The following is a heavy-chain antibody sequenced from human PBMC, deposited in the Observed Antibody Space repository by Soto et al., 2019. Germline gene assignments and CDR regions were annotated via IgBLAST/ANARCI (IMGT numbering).Heavy chain of an antibody. V-gene: IGHV2-5*02. J-gene: IGHJ4*02. D-gene: IGHD6-19*01. Sequence: QITLKESGPTLVKPTQTLTLTCTFSGFSLSSTRVAVGWISQPPGKALEWLALIYWDDDKRYSPFLKSWLTIAKDTSKNQVVLTMTNMDPVDTATYYCAHSVVAGLGYYFDYWGQVTLVTISS. CDR3: AHSVVAGLGYYFDY. CDR1: GFSLSSTRVA. CDR2: IYWDDDK.